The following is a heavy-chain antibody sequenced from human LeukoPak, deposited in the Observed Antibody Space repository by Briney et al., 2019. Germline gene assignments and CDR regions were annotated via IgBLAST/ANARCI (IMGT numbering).Heavy chain of an antibody. CDR2: IYYSGST. CDR1: GDSFSSYY. V-gene: IGHV4-39*07. D-gene: IGHD2-21*02. Sequence: SETLSLTCTVSGDSFSSYYWGWIRQPPGKGLEWIGSIYYSGSTYYNPSLKSRVTISVDTSKNQFSLKLSSVTAADTAVYYRARHPQYCGGDCGLDYWGQGTLVTVSS. CDR3: ARHPQYCGGDCGLDY. J-gene: IGHJ4*02.